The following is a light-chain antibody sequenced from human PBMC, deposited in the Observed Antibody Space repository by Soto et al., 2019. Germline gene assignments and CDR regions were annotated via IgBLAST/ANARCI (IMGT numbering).Light chain of an antibody. CDR2: AAS. CDR1: QGISSY. V-gene: IGKV1-9*01. CDR3: QQYNNWPRRT. J-gene: IGKJ1*01. Sequence: IQLTQSTSSLSASIGDRVTSTCGASQGISSYLAWYQQKPGKAPKLLIYAASTLQSGVPSRFSGSGSGTDFTLTISSLQSEDFAVYYCQQYNNWPRRTFGQGTKVDVK.